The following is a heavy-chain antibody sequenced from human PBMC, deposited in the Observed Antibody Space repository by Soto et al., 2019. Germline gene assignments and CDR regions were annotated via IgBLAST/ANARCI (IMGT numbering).Heavy chain of an antibody. CDR1: GITVNTNS. D-gene: IGHD6-13*01. Sequence: EVQLVQSGGDLVQPGGSLRLSCAVYGITVNTNSMSCVRQAPGQGLEWVSVIYGDGTTYYADSVKGRFTISRDLSKNSLHLQMNSLRGEDTAVYYCARDFGSTWYVFDYWGQGTLVTVSS. CDR2: IYGDGTT. J-gene: IGHJ4*02. V-gene: IGHV3-66*01. CDR3: ARDFGSTWYVFDY.